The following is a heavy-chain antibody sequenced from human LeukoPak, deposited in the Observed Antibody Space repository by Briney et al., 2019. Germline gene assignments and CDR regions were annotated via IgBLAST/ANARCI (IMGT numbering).Heavy chain of an antibody. CDR1: GGTFSSYA. D-gene: IGHD2-21*02. V-gene: IGHV1-69*05. J-gene: IGHJ4*02. CDR3: ASHIYCGGDCYPLFDY. CDR2: IIPIFGTA. Sequence: GASVKVSCKASGGTFSSYAISWVRQAPGQGLEWMGGIIPIFGTANYAQKFQGRVTITTGESTSTAYMELSSLRSEDTAVYYCASHIYCGGDCYPLFDYWGQGTLVTVSS.